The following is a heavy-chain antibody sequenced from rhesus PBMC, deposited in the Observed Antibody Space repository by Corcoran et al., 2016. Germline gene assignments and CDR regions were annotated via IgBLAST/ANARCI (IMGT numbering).Heavy chain of an antibody. V-gene: IGHV3S26*01. D-gene: IGHD6-31*01. CDR3: TRDGSGWLRRFDV. Sequence: DVQLVESGGGLVKPGGSLRLSCVASGFTFSSYVMHWVRQAPGKGLEWVSVIRESGRTIYYADSVKGRFTISRDNAKNSLFLQMNSLRAEDTAVYYCTRDGSGWLRRFDVWGPGVLVTVSS. CDR2: IRESGRTI. CDR1: GFTFSSYV. J-gene: IGHJ5-1*01.